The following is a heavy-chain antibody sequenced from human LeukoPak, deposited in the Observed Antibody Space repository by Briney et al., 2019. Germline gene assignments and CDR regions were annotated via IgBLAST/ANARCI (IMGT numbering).Heavy chain of an antibody. CDR1: GGSISSYY. D-gene: IGHD2-15*01. J-gene: IGHJ4*02. CDR3: ARGLGLLGRPPCLDY. V-gene: IGHV4-59*01. CDR2: IYYSGST. Sequence: PSETLSLTCTVSGGSISSYYWSWIRQPPGKGLEWIGYIYYSGSTNYNPSLKSRVTISVDTSKNQFSLKLSSVTAADTAVYYCARGLGLLGRPPCLDYWGQGTLVTVSS.